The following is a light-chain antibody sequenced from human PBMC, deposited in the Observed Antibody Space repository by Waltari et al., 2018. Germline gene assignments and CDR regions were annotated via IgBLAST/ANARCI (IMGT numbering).Light chain of an antibody. CDR1: VLAKKT. CDR2: KDS. Sequence: SYELTQPSSVSVSPGQTARITCPGDVLAKKTDRWFQQKPGQAPVLVIYKDSERPSGIPERFSGSSSGTTVTLTISGAQVEDEADYYCYSAADNMEVFGGGTKLTVL. J-gene: IGLJ2*01. V-gene: IGLV3-27*01. CDR3: YSAADNMEV.